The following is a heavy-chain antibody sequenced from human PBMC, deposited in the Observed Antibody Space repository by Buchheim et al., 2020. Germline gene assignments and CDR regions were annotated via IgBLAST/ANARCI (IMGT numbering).Heavy chain of an antibody. D-gene: IGHD2-2*01. CDR1: GGTFSSYA. J-gene: IGHJ3*02. CDR3: ARVLGYCSSTSCYAKNRWGAFDI. Sequence: QVQLVQSGAEVKKPGSSVKVSCKASGGTFSSYAISWVRQAPGQGLEWMGGIIPIFGTANYAQKFQGRVTITADESTSTAYMELSSLRSEDTAVYYCARVLGYCSSTSCYAKNRWGAFDIWGQGT. V-gene: IGHV1-69*01. CDR2: IIPIFGTA.